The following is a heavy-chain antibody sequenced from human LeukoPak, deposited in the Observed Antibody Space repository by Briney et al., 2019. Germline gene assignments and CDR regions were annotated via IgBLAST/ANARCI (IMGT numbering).Heavy chain of an antibody. V-gene: IGHV3-23*01. CDR2: IIGSGSST. D-gene: IGHD4-23*01. CDR3: ARGGSYGGYHSY. CDR1: GFTFSSYG. J-gene: IGHJ4*02. Sequence: GGSLRLSCAASGFTFSSYGMSWVRQAPGKGLQWVSVIIGSGSSTYYADSVKGRFTISRDNSRNTLYLQMNSLRAEDTAVYYCARGGSYGGYHSYWGQGTLVTVSS.